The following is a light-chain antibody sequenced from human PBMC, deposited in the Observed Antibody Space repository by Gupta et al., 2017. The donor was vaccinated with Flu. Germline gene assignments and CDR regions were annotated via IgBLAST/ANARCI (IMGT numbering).Light chain of an antibody. J-gene: IGKJ1*01. V-gene: IGKV1-39*01. Sequence: DIQMTQSPSSLSASVGDRVTITCRASQSISSYLNWYQQKPGKAPKLLIYAASSLQSGVPSRFSGSGSGTDFTLTISSLQPEDFATYYCQQSLARFGQGTKVEIK. CDR1: QSISSY. CDR3: QQSLAR. CDR2: AAS.